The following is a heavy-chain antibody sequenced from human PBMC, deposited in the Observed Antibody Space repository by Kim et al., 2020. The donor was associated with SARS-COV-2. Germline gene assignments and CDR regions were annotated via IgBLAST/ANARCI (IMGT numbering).Heavy chain of an antibody. CDR3: TTLLRYFDWLTVKYYYYGMDV. D-gene: IGHD3-9*01. J-gene: IGHJ6*02. V-gene: IGHV3-15*01. CDR2: IKSKTDGRTT. Sequence: GGSLRLSCVASGFTFSNAWMTWVRQAPGKGLEWVGRIKSKTDGRTTNYAAPVKGRFTISRDDSKNTLYLQMNSLKTEDTAVYYCTTLLRYFDWLTVKYYYYGMDVWGQGTTVTVSS. CDR1: GFTFSNAW.